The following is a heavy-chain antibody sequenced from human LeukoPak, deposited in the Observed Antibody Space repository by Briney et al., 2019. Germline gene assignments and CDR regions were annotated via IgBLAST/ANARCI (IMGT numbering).Heavy chain of an antibody. CDR1: GFTFSSYS. Sequence: GGSLRLSCAASGFTFSSYSMNWVRQAPGKGLEWVSYISSSSSTIYYADSVKGRFTISRDNAKNSLYLQMNSLRAEDTAVYYCAREMVGLAYCGGDCYGNWFDPWGQGTLVTVSS. D-gene: IGHD2-21*02. CDR3: AREMVGLAYCGGDCYGNWFDP. V-gene: IGHV3-48*04. J-gene: IGHJ5*02. CDR2: ISSSSSTI.